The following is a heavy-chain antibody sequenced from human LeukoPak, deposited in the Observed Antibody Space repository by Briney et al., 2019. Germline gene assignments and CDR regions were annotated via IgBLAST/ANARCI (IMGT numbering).Heavy chain of an antibody. CDR1: GGTFSSYA. D-gene: IGHD3-3*01. V-gene: IGHV1-69*13. Sequence: RASVKVSCKASGGTFSSYAISWVRQAPGQGLEWMGGIIPIFGTANYAQKFQGRVTITADESTSTAYMELSSLRSEDTAVYYCARKGYDFWSGYYDPIYFDYWGQGTLVTVSS. CDR3: ARKGYDFWSGYYDPIYFDY. J-gene: IGHJ4*02. CDR2: IIPIFGTA.